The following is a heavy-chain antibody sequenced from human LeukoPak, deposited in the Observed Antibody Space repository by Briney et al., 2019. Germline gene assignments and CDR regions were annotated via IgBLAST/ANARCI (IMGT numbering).Heavy chain of an antibody. CDR1: GGSISGSNW. J-gene: IGHJ4*02. V-gene: IGHV4-4*02. CDR2: IYHSGTT. D-gene: IGHD2-21*01. Sequence: SGTLSLTCAVSGGSISGSNWWSWVRQSPGKGLEWIGEIYHSGTTYYNPSVKSRVTISLDTSKMRFSLKLSSVTAADTAVYYCARSKPSEIAIFDYWGQGTLVTVSS. CDR3: ARSKPSEIAIFDY.